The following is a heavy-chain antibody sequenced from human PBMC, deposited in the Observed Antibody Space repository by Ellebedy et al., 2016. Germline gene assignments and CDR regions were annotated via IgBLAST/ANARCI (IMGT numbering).Heavy chain of an antibody. V-gene: IGHV3-23*01. Sequence: GESLKISXAASGFTFSSYSMNWVRQAPGKGLEWVSAISGSGGSTYYADSVKGRFTISRDNSKNTLYLQMNSLRAEDTAVYYCAKALLPENYYYYYMDVWGKGTTVTVSS. CDR2: ISGSGGST. J-gene: IGHJ6*03. CDR3: AKALLPENYYYYYMDV. CDR1: GFTFSSYS.